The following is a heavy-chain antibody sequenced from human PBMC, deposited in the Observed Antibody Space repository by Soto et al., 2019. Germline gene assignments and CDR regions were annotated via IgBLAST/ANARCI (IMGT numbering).Heavy chain of an antibody. CDR3: VGYCSGGSCYDYYYYGMDV. CDR1: GFTFSSYG. CDR2: ISYDGSNK. V-gene: IGHV3-30*03. Sequence: QVPLVESGGGVVQPGRSLRLSCAASGFTFSSYGMHWVRQAPGKGLEWVAVISYDGSNKYYADSVKGRFTISRDNSKNTLYLQMNSLRAEDTAVYYCVGYCSGGSCYDYYYYGMDVWGQGTTVTVSS. D-gene: IGHD2-15*01. J-gene: IGHJ6*02.